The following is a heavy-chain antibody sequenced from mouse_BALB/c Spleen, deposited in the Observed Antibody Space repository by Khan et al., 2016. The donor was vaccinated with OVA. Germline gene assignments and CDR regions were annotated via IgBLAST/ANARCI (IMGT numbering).Heavy chain of an antibody. CDR3: AREIYYDYAYYYAMDY. V-gene: IGHV2-6-7*01. J-gene: IGHJ4*01. CDR2: IWGDGST. CDR1: GFSLTAYG. Sequence: QMQLEESGPGLVAPSQSLSITCTVSGFSLTAYGVNWVRQPPGKGLEWLGMIWGDGSTDYNSALKSRLSISKDNTKSQVFLKMNSLQTDDTARYYCAREIYYDYAYYYAMDYWGQGTSVTVSS. D-gene: IGHD2-4*01.